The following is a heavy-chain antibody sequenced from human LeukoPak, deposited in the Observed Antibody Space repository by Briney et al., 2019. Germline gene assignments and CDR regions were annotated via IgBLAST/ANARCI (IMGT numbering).Heavy chain of an antibody. V-gene: IGHV3-15*01. CDR1: GFTFSNAW. CDR3: TTSSGSYDYYYGMDV. Sequence: GGSLRLSCAASGFTFSNAWMSWVRQAPGKGLEWVGRTKSKTDGGTTDYAAPVKGRFTISRDDSKNTLYLQMNSLKTEDTAVYYCTTSSGSYDYYYGMDVWGQGTTVTVSS. J-gene: IGHJ6*02. CDR2: TKSKTDGGTT. D-gene: IGHD1-26*01.